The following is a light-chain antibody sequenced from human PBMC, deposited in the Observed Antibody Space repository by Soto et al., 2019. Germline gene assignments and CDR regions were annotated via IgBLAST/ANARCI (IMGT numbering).Light chain of an antibody. J-gene: IGLJ2*01. CDR2: VVS. CDR3: CSYAGRSNFRV. V-gene: IGLV2-11*01. Sequence: QSALTQPRSVSGSPGQSVTISCTGTRSDVGGYDYVSWYQQHPDKVPELMIYVVSKRPSGVPVRFSGSKSGNTASLTISGLQAEDEADYYCCSYAGRSNFRVFGGGTKLTV. CDR1: RSDVGGYDY.